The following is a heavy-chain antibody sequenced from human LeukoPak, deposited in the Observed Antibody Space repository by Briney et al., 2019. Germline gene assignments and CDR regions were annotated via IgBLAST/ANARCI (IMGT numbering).Heavy chain of an antibody. CDR1: GGSFSGYY. CDR3: ARGHNYYGSGSYWY. J-gene: IGHJ4*02. CDR2: INHSGST. D-gene: IGHD3-10*01. V-gene: IGHV4-34*01. Sequence: SETLSLTCAVYGGSFSGYYWSWIRQPPGKGLEWIGEINHSGSTNYNPSLKSRVTISVDTSKNQFSLKLSSVTAADTAVYYCARGHNYYGSGSYWYWGQGTLVTVSS.